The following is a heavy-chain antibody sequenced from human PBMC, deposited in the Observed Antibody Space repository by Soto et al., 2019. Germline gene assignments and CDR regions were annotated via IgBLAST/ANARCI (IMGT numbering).Heavy chain of an antibody. Sequence: QVQLVQSGAEVKKPGASVKVSCKASGYTFTSYDINWVRQATGQGLEWMGWMNPNSGNTGYAQKFQGRGTMTRNTSMSTAYMELSSLRSEDAAVYYCARERSAGTGWFDPWGQGTLVTVSS. CDR1: GYTFTSYD. D-gene: IGHD6-13*01. J-gene: IGHJ5*02. CDR3: ARERSAGTGWFDP. V-gene: IGHV1-8*01. CDR2: MNPNSGNT.